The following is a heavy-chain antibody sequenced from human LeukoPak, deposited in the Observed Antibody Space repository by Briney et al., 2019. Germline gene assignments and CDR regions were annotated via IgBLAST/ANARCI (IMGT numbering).Heavy chain of an antibody. Sequence: ASVKVSCKASGYTFTGYYMHWVRQAPGQGLEWMGWINPNSGGTNYAQKFQGRVTMTRDTSISTAYMELSRLRSDDTAVCYCAREDLLSGYYSHSNFDYWGQGTLVTVSS. CDR1: GYTFTGYY. CDR3: AREDLLSGYYSHSNFDY. CDR2: INPNSGGT. D-gene: IGHD3-22*01. V-gene: IGHV1-2*02. J-gene: IGHJ4*02.